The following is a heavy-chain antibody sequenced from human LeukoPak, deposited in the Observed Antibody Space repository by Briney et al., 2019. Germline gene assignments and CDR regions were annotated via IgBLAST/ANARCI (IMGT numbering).Heavy chain of an antibody. CDR2: INSDGSSR. V-gene: IGHV3-74*01. Sequence: GGSLRLSCAASGFTFSSYWMHWVRHAPGKGLVWVSRINSDGSSRSYADSVKGRFTISRDNAKNTLYLQMNSLRAEDTAVYYCARDEQYYDFWSGYYHNLFDYWGQGTLVTVSS. D-gene: IGHD3-3*01. CDR3: ARDEQYYDFWSGYYHNLFDY. CDR1: GFTFSSYW. J-gene: IGHJ4*02.